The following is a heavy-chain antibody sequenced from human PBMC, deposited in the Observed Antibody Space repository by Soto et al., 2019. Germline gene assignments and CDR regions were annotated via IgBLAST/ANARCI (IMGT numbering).Heavy chain of an antibody. CDR1: GFTFSSYA. Sequence: QVQLVESGGGVVQPGRSLRLSCAASGFTFSSYAMHWVRQAPGKGLEWVAVISYDGSNKYYGDSVKGRFTISRDNSKNTLYLQMNSLRAEDTAVYYCARPYYDILTGYYKDLFDYWGQGTLVTVSS. CDR2: ISYDGSNK. D-gene: IGHD3-9*01. CDR3: ARPYYDILTGYYKDLFDY. V-gene: IGHV3-30-3*01. J-gene: IGHJ4*02.